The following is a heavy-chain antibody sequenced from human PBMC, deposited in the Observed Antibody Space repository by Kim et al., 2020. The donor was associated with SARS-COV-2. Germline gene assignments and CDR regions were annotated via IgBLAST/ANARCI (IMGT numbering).Heavy chain of an antibody. V-gene: IGHV3-30*04. J-gene: IGHJ5*02. CDR1: GFTFSSYA. D-gene: IGHD3-22*01. Sequence: GGSLRLSCAASGFTFSSYAMHWVRQAPGKGLEWVAVISYDGSNKYYADSVKGRFTISRDTSKNTLYLQMNSLRAEDTAVYYCGRGSGYYLTWFDPWGQGTLVTLSP. CDR3: GRGSGYYLTWFDP. CDR2: ISYDGSNK.